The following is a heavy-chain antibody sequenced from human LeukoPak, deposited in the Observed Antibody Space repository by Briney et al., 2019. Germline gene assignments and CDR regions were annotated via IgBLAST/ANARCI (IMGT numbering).Heavy chain of an antibody. J-gene: IGHJ3*02. CDR2: IIPIFTTA. CDR1: GGTISNYV. V-gene: IGHV1-69*05. Sequence: ASVKVSCKAAGGTISNYVISWVRQAPGQGLEWMGGIIPIFTTANYAQKFQGRVTMTRDTSTSTVYMELSSLRSEDTAVYYCARADGPKDAFDIWGQGTMVTVSS. CDR3: ARADGPKDAFDI.